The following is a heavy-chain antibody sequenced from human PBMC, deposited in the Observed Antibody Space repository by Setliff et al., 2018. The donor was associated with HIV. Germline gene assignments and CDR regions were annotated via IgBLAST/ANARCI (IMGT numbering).Heavy chain of an antibody. V-gene: IGHV1-69*13. CDR3: ARDQTGIAAAAFGGGSAWSDEGFDI. Sequence: SVKVSCKTPGGTLTNYVITWVRQAPGQGLEWMGIIIPMYNIPTYAQKFQGRVTFTADESTGTAYMELSSLTSEDTAVYYCARDQTGIAAAAFGGGSAWSDEGFDIWGQGTMVTVSS. CDR1: GGTLTNYV. D-gene: IGHD6-13*01. CDR2: IIPMYNIP. J-gene: IGHJ3*02.